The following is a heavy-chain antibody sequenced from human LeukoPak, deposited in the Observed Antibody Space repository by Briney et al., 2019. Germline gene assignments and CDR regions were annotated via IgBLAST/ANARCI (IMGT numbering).Heavy chain of an antibody. CDR1: GFTFSSYS. CDR2: IVGSGGST. Sequence: GGSLRLSCAASGFTFSSYSMNWVRQAPGKGLEWVSAIVGSGGSTYYADSVKGRFTISRDNSKNTLYLQMNSLRAEDTAVYYCAKPKSGSYPGYYFDYWGQRTLVTVSS. V-gene: IGHV3-23*01. J-gene: IGHJ4*02. D-gene: IGHD1-26*01. CDR3: AKPKSGSYPGYYFDY.